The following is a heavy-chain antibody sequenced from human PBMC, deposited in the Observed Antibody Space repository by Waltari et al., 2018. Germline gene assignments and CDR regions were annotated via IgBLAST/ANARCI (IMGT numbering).Heavy chain of an antibody. D-gene: IGHD6-19*01. J-gene: IGHJ5*02. V-gene: IGHV4-38-2*02. CDR2: IYHSGST. Sequence: QVQLQESGPGLVKPSETLSLTCAVSGYSISSGYYWGWIRQPPGKGREWIGSIYHSGSTYYNPSLKSRVTISVDTSKNQFSLKLSSVTAADTAVYYCARDGVYSSGWRDWFDPWGQGTLVTVSS. CDR3: ARDGVYSSGWRDWFDP. CDR1: GYSISSGYY.